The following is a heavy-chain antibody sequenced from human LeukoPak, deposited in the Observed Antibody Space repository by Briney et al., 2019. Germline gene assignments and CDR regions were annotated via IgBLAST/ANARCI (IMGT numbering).Heavy chain of an antibody. Sequence: SGGSLRLSCAASGFTFSTYVMHWVRQAPGKGLEWVAVISYDGSNKYCADSVKGRFTISRDNSKNTLYLQMNSLRAEDTAVYYCAKGPRGFSGYDPGIYFDYWGQGTLVTVSS. CDR2: ISYDGSNK. CDR3: AKGPRGFSGYDPGIYFDY. CDR1: GFTFSTYV. J-gene: IGHJ4*02. V-gene: IGHV3-30*18. D-gene: IGHD5-12*01.